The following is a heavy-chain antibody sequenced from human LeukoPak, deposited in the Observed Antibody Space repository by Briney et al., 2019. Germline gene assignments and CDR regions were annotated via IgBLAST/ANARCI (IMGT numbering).Heavy chain of an antibody. V-gene: IGHV1-46*01. CDR2: INPSGGST. Sequence: ASVKVSCKASGYTFTSYYMHWVRQAPGQGLEWMGIINPSGGSTGYAQKFQGRVTMTTDTSTSTAYMELRSLRSDDTAVYYCARGGFGELLLDYWGQGTLVTVSS. CDR3: ARGGFGELLLDY. J-gene: IGHJ4*02. CDR1: GYTFTSYY. D-gene: IGHD3-10*01.